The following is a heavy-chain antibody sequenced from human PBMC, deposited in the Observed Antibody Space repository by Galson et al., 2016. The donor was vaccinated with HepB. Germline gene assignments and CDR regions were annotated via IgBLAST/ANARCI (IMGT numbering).Heavy chain of an antibody. CDR2: IYGGNGNT. CDR3: VRSPQWLAPSDWFDP. V-gene: IGHV1-3*01. D-gene: IGHD6-19*01. J-gene: IGHJ5*02. CDR1: GYIFTSHA. Sequence: SVKVTCKASGYIFTSHAIHWVRQAPGQSLEWMGWIYGGNGNTKYSQKFQGRVTFTRDTSATTAYMELSSLRFEDTAKYYCVRSPQWLAPSDWFDPWGQGTLVTVSS.